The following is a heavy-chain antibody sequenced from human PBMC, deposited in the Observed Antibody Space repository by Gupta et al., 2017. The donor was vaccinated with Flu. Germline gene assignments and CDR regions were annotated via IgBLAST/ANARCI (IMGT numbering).Heavy chain of an antibody. V-gene: IGHV4-59*01. Sequence: QVQLQESRPGLVKPSETLSLTCTVSGGSISSYYWSWIRQPPGKGLEWIGYIYYSGSTNYNPSLKSRVTISVDTSKNQFSLKLSSVTAADTAVYYCARTMVRGVIINWYFDLWGRGTLVTVSS. CDR1: GGSISSYY. D-gene: IGHD3-10*01. J-gene: IGHJ2*01. CDR2: IYYSGST. CDR3: ARTMVRGVIINWYFDL.